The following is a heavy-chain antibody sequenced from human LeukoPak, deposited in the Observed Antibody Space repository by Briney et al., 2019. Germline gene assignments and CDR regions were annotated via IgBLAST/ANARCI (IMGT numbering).Heavy chain of an antibody. CDR1: GFTFSSYA. D-gene: IGHD3-9*01. J-gene: IGHJ4*02. V-gene: IGHV3-23*01. CDR3: AKSRDILTGYYVDYFDY. CDR2: ISGSGGST. Sequence: GGSLRLSCAASGFTFSSYAMSWVRQAPGKGLEGVSAISGSGGSTYYADSVKGRFTISRDNSKNTLYLQMNSLRAEDTAVYYCAKSRDILTGYYVDYFDYWGQGTLVTVSS.